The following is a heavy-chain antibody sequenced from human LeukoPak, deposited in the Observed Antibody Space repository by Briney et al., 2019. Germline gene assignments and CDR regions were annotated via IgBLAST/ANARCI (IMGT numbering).Heavy chain of an antibody. CDR2: INSDGSST. Sequence: GGSLRLSCAASGFTFSSYWMHWFRQAPGKGLVWVSRINSDGSSTSYADSVKGRFTISRDNAKNTLYLQMNSLRAEDTAVYYCARDYYTINWFDPWGQGTLVTVSS. CDR3: ARDYYTINWFDP. V-gene: IGHV3-74*01. CDR1: GFTFSSYW. D-gene: IGHD3-3*01. J-gene: IGHJ5*02.